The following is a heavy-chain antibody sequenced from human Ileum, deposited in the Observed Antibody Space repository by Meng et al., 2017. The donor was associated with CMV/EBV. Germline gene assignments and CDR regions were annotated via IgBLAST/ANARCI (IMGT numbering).Heavy chain of an antibody. CDR1: GGLIENSNFY. J-gene: IGHJ2*01. CDR2: IEAGGTN. V-gene: IGHV4-39*07. Sequence: LLEESGQEWVSATAALAAPCKISGGLIENSNFYWWWIRQPPGKGLEWVATIEAGGTNYYQSLQKSRVIMSIDMYRKQFSLTISSLNVAATATYYCTRDRDSYGGDWYPDLWGRGTLVTVSS. CDR3: TRDRDSYGGDWYPDL. D-gene: IGHD2-21*01.